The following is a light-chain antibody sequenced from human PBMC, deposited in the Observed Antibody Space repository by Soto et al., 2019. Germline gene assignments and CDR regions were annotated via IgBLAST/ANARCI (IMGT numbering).Light chain of an antibody. CDR2: GAS. V-gene: IGKV3-15*01. CDR1: QSVSSN. CDR3: QQYNQWLSWT. Sequence: EIVMTQSPATLSVSPGERATLSCRASQSVSSNLAWYQQKPGQAPRLLIYGASSRVTGIAARFSGSGSGTNYTPTISSLQSDDFAANYCQQYNQWLSWTFGQGTKVEIK. J-gene: IGKJ1*01.